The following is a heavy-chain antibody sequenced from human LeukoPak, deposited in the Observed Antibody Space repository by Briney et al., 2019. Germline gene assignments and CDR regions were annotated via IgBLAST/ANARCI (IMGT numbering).Heavy chain of an antibody. CDR1: GFTVRSNY. V-gene: IGHV3-53*01. J-gene: IGHJ4*02. Sequence: GGSLRLSCAASGFTVRSNYMSWVRQVPGKGLEWVSVIYSGGSTYYADSVKGRFTISRDNSKNTLYLQMNSLRAEDTAVYYCARLNYYDSTGSDYWGQGTLVTVSS. D-gene: IGHD3-22*01. CDR3: ARLNYYDSTGSDY. CDR2: IYSGGST.